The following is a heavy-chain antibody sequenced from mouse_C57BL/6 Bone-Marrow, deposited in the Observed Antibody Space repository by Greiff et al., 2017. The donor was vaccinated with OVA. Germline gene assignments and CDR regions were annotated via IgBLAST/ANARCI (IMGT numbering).Heavy chain of an antibody. V-gene: IGHV1-54*01. CDR1: GYAFTNYL. Sequence: QVQLQQSGAELVRPGTSVKVSCKASGYAFTNYLIEWVKQRPGQGLEWIGVINPGSGGTNYNEKFKGKATLTADKSSSTAYMQLSSLTSEDAAVYFCARWKSLLDYWGQGTTLTVSS. CDR2: INPGSGGT. D-gene: IGHD5-1*01. J-gene: IGHJ2*01. CDR3: ARWKSLLDY.